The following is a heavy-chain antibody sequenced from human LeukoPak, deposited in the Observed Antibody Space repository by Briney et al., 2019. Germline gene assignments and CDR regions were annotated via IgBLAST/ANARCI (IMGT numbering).Heavy chain of an antibody. V-gene: IGHV4-39*07. CDR2: IYYSGTT. CDR3: ARDSVSSGYYYDY. CDR1: GGSISSSPYY. J-gene: IGHJ4*02. D-gene: IGHD3-22*01. Sequence: SETLSLTCTVSGGSISSSPYYWGWIRQPPGKGLEWIGSIYYSGTTHYSPSLESRVTISVDTSKNQFSLKLSSVTAADTAVYYCARDSVSSGYYYDYWGQGTLVTVSS.